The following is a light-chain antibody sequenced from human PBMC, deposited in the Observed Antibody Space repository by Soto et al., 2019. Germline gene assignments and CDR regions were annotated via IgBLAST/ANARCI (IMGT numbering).Light chain of an antibody. V-gene: IGLV1-51*01. Sequence: QSVLTQPPSVSAAPGQKVTISCSGSSSNIGNNYVSWYQQLPGTAPKLLIYDNNKRPSGIPDRFSGSKSSTSGTLDITGLQTGDEADYYCATWDYSLTGEVFGGGTKVTVL. CDR1: SSNIGNNY. J-gene: IGLJ2*01. CDR2: DNN. CDR3: ATWDYSLTGEV.